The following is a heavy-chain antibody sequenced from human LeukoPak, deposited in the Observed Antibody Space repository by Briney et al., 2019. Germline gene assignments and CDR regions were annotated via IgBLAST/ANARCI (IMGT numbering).Heavy chain of an antibody. V-gene: IGHV3-21*01. CDR3: ARDRYGP. D-gene: IGHD1-1*01. CDR2: ISRTSTDI. CDR1: GFTFSGYN. J-gene: IGHJ4*02. Sequence: GGSLRLSCAASGFTFSGYNVNWVRQAPGKGLEWVSSISRTSTDIHYADSVRGRFTISRDNAKNSLYLQMNSLRAEDTAVYYCARDRYGPRGQGTLVTVSS.